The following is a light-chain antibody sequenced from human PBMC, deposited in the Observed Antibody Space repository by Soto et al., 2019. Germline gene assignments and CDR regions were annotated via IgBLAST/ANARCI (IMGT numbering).Light chain of an antibody. V-gene: IGKV3-11*01. CDR2: GAS. CDR3: QQRDKWPRT. CDR1: QSVGSY. J-gene: IGKJ2*01. Sequence: EIVLTQSPATLSLSPGERATLSCRASQSVGSYLAWYQHKPGQAPRLLIYGASNRATDIPGRFSGRGSGTDFTITVISLVSGDYAVYYCQQRDKWPRTFGQGTKLEIK.